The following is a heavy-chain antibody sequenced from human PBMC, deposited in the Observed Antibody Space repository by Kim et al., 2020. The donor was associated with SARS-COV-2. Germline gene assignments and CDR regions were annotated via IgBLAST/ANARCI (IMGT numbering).Heavy chain of an antibody. CDR1: GGSISSSNW. J-gene: IGHJ4*02. Sequence: SETLSLTCAVSGGSISSSNWWSWVRQPPGKGLEWIGEIYHSGSTNYNPSLKSRVTISVDKSKNQFSLKLSSVTAADTAVYYCARDSIDYSNYYFDYWGQGTLVTVSS. CDR3: ARDSIDYSNYYFDY. CDR2: IYHSGST. D-gene: IGHD4-4*01. V-gene: IGHV4-4*02.